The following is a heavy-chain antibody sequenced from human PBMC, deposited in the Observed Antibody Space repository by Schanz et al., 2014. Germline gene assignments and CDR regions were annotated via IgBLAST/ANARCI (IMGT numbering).Heavy chain of an antibody. CDR3: ARPRFDYGEVDY. D-gene: IGHD4-17*01. CDR2: IWNNGVTK. Sequence: QVQLVESGGGVVQFGRSLRLSCAASGFTFSSYAMHWVRQPAGKGLEWVAVIWNNGVTKYYADSVRGRFTISRDRFQNTLYLRMSSLRAEDTAVYYCARPRFDYGEVDYWGQGTLVTVSS. CDR1: GFTFSSYA. J-gene: IGHJ4*02. V-gene: IGHV3-33*08.